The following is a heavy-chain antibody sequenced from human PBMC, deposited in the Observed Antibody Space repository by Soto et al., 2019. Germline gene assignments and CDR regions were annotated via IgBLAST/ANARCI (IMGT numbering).Heavy chain of an antibody. D-gene: IGHD3-22*01. CDR1: GFTFSSYG. CDR3: ARGPPYREIVVVNVLNYYYYGVDV. V-gene: IGHV3-33*01. CDR2: IWYDGSNK. J-gene: IGHJ6*02. Sequence: GGSLRLSCAASGFTFSSYGMHWVRQAPGKGLEWVAVIWYDGSNKYYADSVKGRFTISRANSKNTLYLQMNSLRAEDTAVYYCARGPPYREIVVVNVLNYYYYGVDVWGQGTTVTVSS.